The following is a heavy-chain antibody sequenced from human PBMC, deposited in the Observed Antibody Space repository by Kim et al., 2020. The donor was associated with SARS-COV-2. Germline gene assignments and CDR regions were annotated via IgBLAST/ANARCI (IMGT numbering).Heavy chain of an antibody. CDR2: LNTYKGNT. CDR1: GYSFTSYG. V-gene: IGHV1-18*01. D-gene: IGHD3-10*02. Sequence: ASVKVSCKASGYSFTSYGISWVRQGPGQGLEWMGWLNTYKGNTNYAQKFQGRATMTTDPSTRTAYMELRSLRSDDTAVYYCARDRVVRHYYGMDVWGQGT. J-gene: IGHJ6*02. CDR3: ARDRVVRHYYGMDV.